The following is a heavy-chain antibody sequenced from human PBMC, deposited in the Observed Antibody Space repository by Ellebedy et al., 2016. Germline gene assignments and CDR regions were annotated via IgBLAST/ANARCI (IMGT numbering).Heavy chain of an antibody. D-gene: IGHD6-19*01. J-gene: IGHJ5*02. Sequence: ASVKVSCKASGYIFTDYFMHWVRQAPGQGLEWMAWINPDSGGTKYAPQFQGRVTLTRDTSINTAYMELSSLRSDDTAVYYCTRGFSIAVAGNWFDPWGQGTLVTVSS. CDR2: INPDSGGT. CDR3: TRGFSIAVAGNWFDP. V-gene: IGHV1-2*02. CDR1: GYIFTDYF.